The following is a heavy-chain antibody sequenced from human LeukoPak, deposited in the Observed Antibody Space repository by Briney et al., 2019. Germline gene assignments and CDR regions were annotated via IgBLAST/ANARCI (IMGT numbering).Heavy chain of an antibody. CDR2: INHSGST. J-gene: IGHJ4*02. Sequence: SETLSLTCAVYGGSFSGYYWSWIRQPPGKGLEWIGEINHSGSTNYNPSLKSRVTISVDTSKNQFSLKLSSVTAADTAVYYCARQEHSSGFDYWGQGTLVTVSS. D-gene: IGHD6-19*01. CDR1: GGSFSGYY. CDR3: ARQEHSSGFDY. V-gene: IGHV4-34*01.